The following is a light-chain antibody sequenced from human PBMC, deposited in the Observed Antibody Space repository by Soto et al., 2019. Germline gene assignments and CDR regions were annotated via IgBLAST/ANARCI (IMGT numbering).Light chain of an antibody. CDR2: SNI. J-gene: IGLJ3*02. CDR1: SSDIGAGYD. Sequence: QSVLTQPPSMSGAPGQRVTISCTGSSSDIGAGYDVHWYQQFPGTAPKLLIYSNINRPSGVPDRFSGSKSGTSASLPITGVQAEDEADYYCQSYDSSLGGSKGVFGGGTKLTVL. CDR3: QSYDSSLGGSKGV. V-gene: IGLV1-40*01.